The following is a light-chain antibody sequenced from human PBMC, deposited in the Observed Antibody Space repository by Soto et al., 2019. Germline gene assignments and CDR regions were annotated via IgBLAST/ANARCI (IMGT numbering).Light chain of an antibody. CDR2: GTS. V-gene: IGKV3-15*01. J-gene: IGKJ4*01. CDR1: QSVRDN. CDR3: QQYDSWPLT. Sequence: EIVMTQSPATLSVSPGERATLSCRASQSVRDNLAWYQQQPGQPPRLLIYGTSISATGIPARFSGGASGTEFTLTISSLQSEDLAVYYCQQYDSWPLTFGGGTKVEIK.